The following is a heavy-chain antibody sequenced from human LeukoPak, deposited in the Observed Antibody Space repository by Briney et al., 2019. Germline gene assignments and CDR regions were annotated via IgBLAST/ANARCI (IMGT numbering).Heavy chain of an antibody. J-gene: IGHJ4*02. CDR3: ARDLSGVTGYTYGRGIDY. D-gene: IGHD5-18*01. CDR2: ISSSGSTM. V-gene: IGHV3-48*03. Sequence: GGSLRLSCVASGFTFRSYEMNWVRQAPGKGLEWVSYISSSGSTMYYADSVKGRFTISRDNAKNSLYLQMNSLRAEDTAVYYCARDLSGVTGYTYGRGIDYWGQGTLATVSS. CDR1: GFTFRSYE.